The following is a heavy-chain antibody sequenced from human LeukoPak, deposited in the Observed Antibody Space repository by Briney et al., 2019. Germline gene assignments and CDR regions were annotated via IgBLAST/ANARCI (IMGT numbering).Heavy chain of an antibody. D-gene: IGHD3-3*01. CDR3: ARARSIFGVVIVRRWFDP. V-gene: IGHV4-39*01. Sequence: PSETLSLTCTVSGGSISRSSYYWSWIRQPPGKGLEWIASINYSGGTYYNPSLKSRVTISVDTSKNQFSLKLSSVTAADTAVYYCARARSIFGVVIVRRWFDPWRQGTLVTVSS. CDR1: GGSISRSSYY. J-gene: IGHJ5*02. CDR2: INYSGGT.